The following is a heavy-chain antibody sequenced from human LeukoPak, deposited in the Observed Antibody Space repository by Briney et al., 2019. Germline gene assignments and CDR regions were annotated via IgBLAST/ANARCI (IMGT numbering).Heavy chain of an antibody. CDR3: AKDDAGLPDY. CDR1: GFTFSSYS. J-gene: IGHJ4*02. D-gene: IGHD4-11*01. V-gene: IGHV3-21*01. CDR2: ISSSNNYI. Sequence: GSLRLSCAASGFTFSSYSMNWVRQAPGKGLEWVSSISSSNNYIYYADSVRGRFTISRDNAKNSLYLQVNSLRAEDTAVYFCAKDDAGLPDYWGQGAPVTVSS.